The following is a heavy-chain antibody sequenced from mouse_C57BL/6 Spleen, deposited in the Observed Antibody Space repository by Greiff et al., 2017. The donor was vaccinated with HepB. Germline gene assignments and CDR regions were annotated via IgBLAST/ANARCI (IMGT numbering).Heavy chain of an antibody. D-gene: IGHD2-2*01. CDR1: GYSFTDYN. Sequence: VQLKESGPELVKPGASVKISCKASGYSFTDYNMNWVKQSNGKSLEWIGVINPNYGTTSYNQKFKGKATLTVDQSSSTAYMQLNSLTSEDSAVYYCARSGYPLYYAMDYWGQGTSVTVSS. CDR3: ARSGYPLYYAMDY. V-gene: IGHV1-39*01. CDR2: INPNYGTT. J-gene: IGHJ4*01.